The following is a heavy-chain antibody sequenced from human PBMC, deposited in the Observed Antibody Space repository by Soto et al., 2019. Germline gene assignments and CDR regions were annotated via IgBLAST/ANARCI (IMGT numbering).Heavy chain of an antibody. J-gene: IGHJ4*02. Sequence: QVQLVESGGGVVQPGRSLRLSCAASGFTFSSYAMHWVRQAPGKGLEWVAVISYDGSNKYYADSVKGRFTISRDNSKNTLYLQMNSLRAEDTAVYYCARDWVRLANIVGGTIDYWGQGTLVTVSS. CDR3: ARDWVRLANIVGGTIDY. V-gene: IGHV3-30-3*01. CDR1: GFTFSSYA. D-gene: IGHD1-26*01. CDR2: ISYDGSNK.